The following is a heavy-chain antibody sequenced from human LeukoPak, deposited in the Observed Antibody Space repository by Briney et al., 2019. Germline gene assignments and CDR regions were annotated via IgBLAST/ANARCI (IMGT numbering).Heavy chain of an antibody. D-gene: IGHD5-18*01. V-gene: IGHV4-59*08. CDR3: ARTPPTWIQSLLPWYFDL. Sequence: SETLSLTCTVSGGSISSYYWSWIRQPPGKGLEWIGYIYYSGSTNYNPSLKSRVTISVDTSKNQFSLKLSSVTAADTAVYYCARTPPTWIQSLLPWYFDLWGRGTLVTVSS. CDR1: GGSISSYY. J-gene: IGHJ2*01. CDR2: IYYSGST.